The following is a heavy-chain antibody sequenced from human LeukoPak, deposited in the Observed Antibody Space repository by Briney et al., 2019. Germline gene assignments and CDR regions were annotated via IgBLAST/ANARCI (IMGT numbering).Heavy chain of an antibody. CDR3: ARDRRAARLLYAFDI. Sequence: SETLSPTCTVSGGSISSYYWSWIRQPAGKGLEWIGRIYTSGSTNYNPSLKSRVTMSVDTSKNQFSLKLSSVTAADTAVYYCARDRRAARLLYAFDIWGQGTMVTVSS. CDR2: IYTSGST. J-gene: IGHJ3*02. CDR1: GGSISSYY. D-gene: IGHD6-6*01. V-gene: IGHV4-4*07.